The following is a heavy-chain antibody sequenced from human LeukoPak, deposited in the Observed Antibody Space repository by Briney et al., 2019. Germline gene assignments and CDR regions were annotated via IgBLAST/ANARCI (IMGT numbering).Heavy chain of an antibody. CDR1: GFTISSHA. V-gene: IGHV3-30*04. J-gene: IGHJ4*02. D-gene: IGHD3-22*01. CDR3: ARDHYDSSGYLFDY. CDR2: ISNDGSNK. Sequence: GGSLRLSCAASGFTISSHAMHWVRQAPGKGLDWVALISNDGSNKYYADSVKGRFSISRDNSKSTLYLQMNSLRAEDTAAYYCARDHYDSSGYLFDYWGQGTLVSVSS.